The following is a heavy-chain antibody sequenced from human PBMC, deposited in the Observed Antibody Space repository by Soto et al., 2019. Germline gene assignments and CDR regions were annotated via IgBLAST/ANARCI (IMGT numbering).Heavy chain of an antibody. V-gene: IGHV3-23*01. CDR1: GVTVSSYA. Sequence: WWSLGLACAASGVTVSSYAMSWVRQAPGKGLEWVSAISGSGGSTYYADSVKGRFTISRDNSKNTLYLQMNSLRAEDTAVYYCAKDHVNTGSFDYWGQGTLVTVSS. J-gene: IGHJ4*02. CDR3: AKDHVNTGSFDY. D-gene: IGHD5-18*01. CDR2: ISGSGGST.